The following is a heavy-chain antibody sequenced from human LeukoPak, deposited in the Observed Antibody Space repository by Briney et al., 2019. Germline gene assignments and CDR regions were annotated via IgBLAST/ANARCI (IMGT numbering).Heavy chain of an antibody. CDR1: GGSISSGSYY. V-gene: IGHV4-61*02. Sequence: SQTLSLTCTVSGGSISSGSYYWVWIRQSAGKGLEWIGRIYIYTSVSTNYNPSLKNRVTISVDTSKNQFSLNLSSVTAADTALYYCARDRGSGSYNVFAIWGQGTKVTVSS. D-gene: IGHD3-10*01. J-gene: IGHJ3*02. CDR2: YIYTSVST. CDR3: ARDRGSGSYNVFAI.